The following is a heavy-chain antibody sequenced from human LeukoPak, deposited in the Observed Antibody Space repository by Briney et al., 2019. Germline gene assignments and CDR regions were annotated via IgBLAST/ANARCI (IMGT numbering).Heavy chain of an antibody. V-gene: IGHV3-23*01. J-gene: IGHJ4*02. CDR1: GFTFSNHA. CDR2: LSSSGDTT. Sequence: GGSLRLSCAASGFTFSNHAMMWVRQAPGKGLEWVSALSSSGDTTYYADSVKGRFTISRDISKNTLYLQMNSLRAEDTAVYYCARRLSGSYLGYWGQGTLVTVSS. CDR3: ARRLSGSYLGY. D-gene: IGHD1-26*01.